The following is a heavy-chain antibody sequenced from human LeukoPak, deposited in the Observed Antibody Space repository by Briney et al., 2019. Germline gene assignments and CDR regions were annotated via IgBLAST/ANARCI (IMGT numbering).Heavy chain of an antibody. CDR3: ATQVLNPYYYYCAMDV. CDR2: ISGNGKST. CDR1: GFIFSSYV. D-gene: IGHD4/OR15-4a*01. J-gene: IGHJ6*02. Sequence: GGSLRLSCAASGFIFSSYVMNWVRQAPGKGLEWVSGISGNGKSTYYADSVKGRFTISRDNSKNTLFLQMNSLRAEDTALYYCATQVLNPYYYYCAMDVWGQGTTVTVSS. V-gene: IGHV3-23*01.